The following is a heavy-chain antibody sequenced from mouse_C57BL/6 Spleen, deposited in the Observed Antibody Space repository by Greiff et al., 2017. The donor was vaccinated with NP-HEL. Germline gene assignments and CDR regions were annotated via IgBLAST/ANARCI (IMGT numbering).Heavy chain of an antibody. V-gene: IGHV14-4*01. D-gene: IGHD1-1*01. J-gene: IGHJ4*01. CDR1: GFNIKDDY. CDR3: TVYYYGSTAMDY. CDR2: IDPENGDT. Sequence: EVQRVESGAELVRPGASVKLSCTASGFNIKDDYMHWVKQRPEQGLEWIGWIDPENGDTEYASKFQGKATITADTSSNTAYLQLSSLTSEDTAVYYCTVYYYGSTAMDYWGQGTSVTVSS.